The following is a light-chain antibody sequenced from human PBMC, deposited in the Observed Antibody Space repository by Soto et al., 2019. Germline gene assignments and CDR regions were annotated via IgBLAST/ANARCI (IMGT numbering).Light chain of an antibody. CDR2: GAS. Sequence: EIVLTQSPGTLSLSPGERATLSCRASQSVSSSYLAWYQQKPGQAPRLLIYGASSRASGVPDRFSGSGSGTDFTLTFSRLEPEDFAVYYCQQYGSSEWTFGQGTKVEI. V-gene: IGKV3-20*01. CDR1: QSVSSSY. CDR3: QQYGSSEWT. J-gene: IGKJ1*01.